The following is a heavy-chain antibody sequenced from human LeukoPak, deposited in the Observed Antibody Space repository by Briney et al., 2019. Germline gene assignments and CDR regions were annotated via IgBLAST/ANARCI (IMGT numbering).Heavy chain of an antibody. D-gene: IGHD1-26*01. CDR1: GFTVSSNY. CDR2: IYSGGST. J-gene: IGHJ6*03. V-gene: IGHV3-53*01. Sequence: GGSLRLSCAASGFTVSSNYMSWVRQAPGKGLEWVSVIYSGGSTYYADSVKGRFTISRDNSKNTLYLQMNSLRAEDMAVYYCARDIFVSYWDYYYMDVWGKGTTVTVSS. CDR3: ARDIFVSYWDYYYMDV.